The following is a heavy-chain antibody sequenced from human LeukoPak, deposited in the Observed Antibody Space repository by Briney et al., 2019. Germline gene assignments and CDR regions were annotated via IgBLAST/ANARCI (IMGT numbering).Heavy chain of an antibody. CDR1: GFTFGSYG. D-gene: IGHD5-24*01. Sequence: GGSLRLSCAASGFTFGSYGMHWVRQAPGKGLEWVAVIWYVGSNTYYADSVKGRFNISRDNSKNTLSLQMNSLRAEDTAVYYCAREGLATIDYFDSWGQGTLVTVSS. V-gene: IGHV3-33*08. CDR2: IWYVGSNT. CDR3: AREGLATIDYFDS. J-gene: IGHJ4*02.